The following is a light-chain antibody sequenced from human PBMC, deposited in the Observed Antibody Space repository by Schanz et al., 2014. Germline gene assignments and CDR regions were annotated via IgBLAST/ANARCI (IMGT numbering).Light chain of an antibody. J-gene: IGLJ3*02. CDR2: DVI. CDR3: CSYAGSSSLV. V-gene: IGLV2-23*02. Sequence: QSALTQPASVSGSPGQSITISCTGTSSDVGTSNLLSWYQQYPGKAPKLLIYDVIKRPSGVSNRFSGSKSDNTASLTISGLQAEDEGDYYCCSYAGSSSLVFGGGTKLTVL. CDR1: SSDVGTSNL.